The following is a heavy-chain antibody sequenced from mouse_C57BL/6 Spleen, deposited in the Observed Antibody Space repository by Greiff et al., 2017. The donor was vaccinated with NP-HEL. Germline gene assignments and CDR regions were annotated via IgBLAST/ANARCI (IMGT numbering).Heavy chain of an antibody. CDR2: ISSGSSTI. D-gene: IGHD1-1*01. V-gene: IGHV5-17*01. J-gene: IGHJ4*01. CDR3: AKPFYDYDAMDY. Sequence: EVKLMESGGGLVKPGGSLKLSCAASGFTFSDYGMHWVRQAPEKGLEWVAYISSGSSTISYADTVKGRFTISRDNAKNTLFLQMTSLRSEDTAMYYCAKPFYDYDAMDYWGQGTSVTVSS. CDR1: GFTFSDYG.